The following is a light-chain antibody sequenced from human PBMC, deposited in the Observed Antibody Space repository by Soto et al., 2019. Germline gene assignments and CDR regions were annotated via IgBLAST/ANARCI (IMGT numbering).Light chain of an antibody. V-gene: IGLV1-44*01. J-gene: IGLJ2*01. CDR3: AAWDDSLSGVV. Sequence: QSVLTQPPSASATPGQRVTISCSGSRSNIGSNSVNSYQQLPGTAPKLLIRTNNQRPSGVPDRFSGSKSGTSASLAISGLQPEDEADYYCAAWDDSLSGVVFGGGTKLTVL. CDR1: RSNIGSNS. CDR2: TNN.